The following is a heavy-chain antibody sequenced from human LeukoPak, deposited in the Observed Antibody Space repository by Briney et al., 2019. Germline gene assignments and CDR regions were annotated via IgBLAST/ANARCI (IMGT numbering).Heavy chain of an antibody. CDR1: GGSISSSSYY. J-gene: IGHJ5*02. CDR3: ARIYGSGTIWFDP. V-gene: IGHV4-39*01. Sequence: SETLSLTCTVSGGSISSSSYYWGWIRLPPGKGLEWIGSIYYSGSTYYNPSLKSRVTISVDTSKNQFSLKLSSVTAADTAVYYCARIYGSGTIWFDPWGQGTLVTVSS. D-gene: IGHD3-10*01. CDR2: IYYSGST.